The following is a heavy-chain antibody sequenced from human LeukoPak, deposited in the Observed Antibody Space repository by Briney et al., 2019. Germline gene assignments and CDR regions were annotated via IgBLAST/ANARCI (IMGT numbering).Heavy chain of an antibody. Sequence: SETLSLTCSVSGDSLSNYYWTWMRQPPGKGLEWVGYIYYTGSPNYNPSLKSRATISVDTSKNQFSLKLSSVTAADTAVYYCARLRDYGSGTFYNDYWGQGTLVTVSS. CDR3: ARLRDYGSGTFYNDY. CDR1: GDSLSNYY. D-gene: IGHD3-10*01. J-gene: IGHJ4*02. V-gene: IGHV4-59*08. CDR2: IYYTGSP.